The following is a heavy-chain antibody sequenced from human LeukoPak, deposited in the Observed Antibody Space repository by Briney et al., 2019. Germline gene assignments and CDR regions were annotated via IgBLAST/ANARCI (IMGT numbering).Heavy chain of an antibody. Sequence: PGGSLRLSCAASGFTFSKYALVWVRQASGKGLEWVSASWSGGAHELYADAVKGRFTISRDNSKTTPYLQMNSLRAEDTAVYYCGRDPNGDYVGAFEFWGHGTTVIVSS. V-gene: IGHV3-23*01. CDR1: GFTFSKYA. D-gene: IGHD4-17*01. J-gene: IGHJ3*01. CDR2: SWSGGAHE. CDR3: GRDPNGDYVGAFEF.